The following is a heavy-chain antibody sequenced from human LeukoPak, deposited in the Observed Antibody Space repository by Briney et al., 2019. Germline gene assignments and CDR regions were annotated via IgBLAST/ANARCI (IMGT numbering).Heavy chain of an antibody. D-gene: IGHD1-1*01. CDR2: IQYDGSNK. Sequence: GGSLRLSCAASGFTFSSYGMHWVRQAPGKGLEWVAFIQYDGSNKYYADSVKGRFTISRDNSKNTLYLQMNSLRAEDTAVYYCAKDGTGAYFDYWGQGTLVTVSS. J-gene: IGHJ4*02. V-gene: IGHV3-30*02. CDR1: GFTFSSYG. CDR3: AKDGTGAYFDY.